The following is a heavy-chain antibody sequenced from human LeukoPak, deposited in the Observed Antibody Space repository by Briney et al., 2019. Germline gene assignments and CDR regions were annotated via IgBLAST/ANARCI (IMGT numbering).Heavy chain of an antibody. CDR2: ISSSGSTI. J-gene: IGHJ4*02. V-gene: IGHV3-48*03. CDR1: GFTFSSSA. Sequence: GGSLRLSCAASGFTFSSSAMHWVRQAPGKGLEWVSYISSSGSTIYYADSVKGRFTISRDNAKNSLYLQMNSLRAEDTAVYYCARDYGGSSPFDYWGQGTLVTVSS. D-gene: IGHD4-23*01. CDR3: ARDYGGSSPFDY.